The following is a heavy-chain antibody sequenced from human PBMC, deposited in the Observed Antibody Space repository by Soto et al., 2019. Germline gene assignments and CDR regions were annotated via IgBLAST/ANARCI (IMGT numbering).Heavy chain of an antibody. CDR3: AREASVLIPAAQPSLFDS. CDR2: ISPYSGYT. V-gene: IGHV1-18*01. D-gene: IGHD2-2*01. Sequence: ASVKVSCKGFGYSFMKYGINWVRQAPGQGLEWVGWISPYSGYTHSAQKFHGRLTLTTDTAASTAYMELRILRSADTALYYCAREASVLIPAAQPSLFDSWG. J-gene: IGHJ4*01. CDR1: GYSFMKYG.